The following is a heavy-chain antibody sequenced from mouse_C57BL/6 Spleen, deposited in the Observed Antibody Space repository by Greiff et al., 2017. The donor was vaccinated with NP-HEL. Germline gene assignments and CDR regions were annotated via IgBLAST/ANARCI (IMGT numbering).Heavy chain of an antibody. CDR2: IWSGGST. J-gene: IGHJ4*01. Sequence: QVQLQQSGPGLVQPSQSLSITCTVSGFSLTSYGVHWVRQSPGKGLEWLGVIWSGGSTDYNAAFISRLSISKDNSKSQVFFKMNSLQADDTAIYYCARKFITTVVAPYAMDYWGQGTSVTVSS. V-gene: IGHV2-2*01. CDR1: GFSLTSYG. D-gene: IGHD1-1*01. CDR3: ARKFITTVVAPYAMDY.